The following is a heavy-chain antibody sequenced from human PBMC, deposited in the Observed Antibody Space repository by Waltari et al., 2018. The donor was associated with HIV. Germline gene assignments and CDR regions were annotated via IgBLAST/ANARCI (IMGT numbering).Heavy chain of an antibody. J-gene: IGHJ4*02. Sequence: EVKLEESGGGWVQPGGSLTLTCEASGFTFSFYWLSWVREAPGEGLEWVANVNQAGTERQYVDSVRSRFTISRDNGKTSLFLQMNSLSVEDTAVYYCATTHGSGAYDNDFDYWGQGTLV. CDR1: GFTFSFYW. D-gene: IGHD3-10*01. CDR3: ATTHGSGAYDNDFDY. V-gene: IGHV3-7*01. CDR2: VNQAGTER.